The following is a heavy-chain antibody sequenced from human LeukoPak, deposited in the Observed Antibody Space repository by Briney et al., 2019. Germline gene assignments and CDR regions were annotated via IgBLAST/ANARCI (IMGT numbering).Heavy chain of an antibody. Sequence: ASVKVSCKASRYTFTRYSVNWVRQAPGQGLEWMGWINTNTGNPTYAPGLTGRFVFSLDTSVSTAYLQITSLKAEDTAVYYCARMSRDSSGCLDYWGQGSLVTVSS. V-gene: IGHV7-4-1*02. J-gene: IGHJ4*02. CDR2: INTNTGNP. D-gene: IGHD3-22*01. CDR1: RYTFTRYS. CDR3: ARMSRDSSGCLDY.